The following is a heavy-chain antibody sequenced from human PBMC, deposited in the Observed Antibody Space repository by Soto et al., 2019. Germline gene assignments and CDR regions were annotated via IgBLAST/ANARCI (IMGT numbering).Heavy chain of an antibody. CDR1: GYTFTSYG. J-gene: IGHJ6*02. Sequence: QAQLVQSGAEVKKPGASVKVSCKASGYTFTSYGINWVRQAPGQGLEWLGWISAYDGYTKYAQTLQGRVYMTTDTSTKTAEMELRSLRSDSTAMYYCERGGYYDSSGSRNYYYYGMNVWGQGTTVTVSS. D-gene: IGHD3-22*01. CDR3: ERGGYYDSSGSRNYYYYGMNV. CDR2: ISAYDGYT. V-gene: IGHV1-18*01.